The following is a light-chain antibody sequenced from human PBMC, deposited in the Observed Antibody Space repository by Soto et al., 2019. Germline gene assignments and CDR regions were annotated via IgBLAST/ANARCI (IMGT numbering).Light chain of an antibody. CDR2: EGN. CDR1: SSDVETYKL. Sequence: QSALTQPASVSGSPGQSITISCTGTSSDVETYKLVSWYQQQPGKAPKVMIYEGNKRPSGVSNRFSGSKSGNTASLIISGLEAEDEADYYCSSYTTSASLVFGGGTQLTVL. CDR3: SSYTTSASLV. V-gene: IGLV2-14*02. J-gene: IGLJ2*01.